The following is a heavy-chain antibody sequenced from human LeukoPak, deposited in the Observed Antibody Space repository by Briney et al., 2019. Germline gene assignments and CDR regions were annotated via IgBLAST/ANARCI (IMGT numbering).Heavy chain of an antibody. CDR2: ISSGSSTI. V-gene: IGHV3-48*01. Sequence: GGSLRLSCAASGFTFSSYSMNWVRQAPGKGLEWISYISSGSSTIYYADSVEGRFTISRDNAKNSLYLQMNSLRAEDTAVCYCARGSDLKYFQYWGQGTLVTVSS. CDR1: GFTFSSYS. CDR3: ARGSDLKYFQY. J-gene: IGHJ1*01.